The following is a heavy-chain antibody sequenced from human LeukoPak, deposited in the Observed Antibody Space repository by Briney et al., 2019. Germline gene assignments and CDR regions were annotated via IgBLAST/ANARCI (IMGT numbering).Heavy chain of an antibody. J-gene: IGHJ4*02. CDR3: AKDISSNCYRGRGVDH. Sequence: GGSLRLSCEVSGFNFASYAMNWVRQAPGKGLEWVSGISGSDATSCYRDSVKGRFTISRDNSEDTLYLHIKSLRAEDTAVYYCAKDISSNCYRGRGVDHWGQGTLVTVSS. D-gene: IGHD2-2*01. CDR2: ISGSDATS. CDR1: GFNFASYA. V-gene: IGHV3-23*01.